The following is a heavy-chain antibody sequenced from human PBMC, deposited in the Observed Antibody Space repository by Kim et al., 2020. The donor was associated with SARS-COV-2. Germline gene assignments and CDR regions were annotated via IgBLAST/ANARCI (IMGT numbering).Heavy chain of an antibody. CDR2: ISYDGSNK. V-gene: IGHV3-30*04. CDR1: GFTFSSYA. J-gene: IGHJ4*02. Sequence: GGSLRLSCAASGFTFSSYAMHWVRQAPGKGLEWVAVISYDGSNKYYADSVKGRFTISRDNSKNTLYLQMNSLRAEDTAVYYCARDKGITMVRGVIITTPDYWGQGTLVTVSS. CDR3: ARDKGITMVRGVIITTPDY. D-gene: IGHD3-10*01.